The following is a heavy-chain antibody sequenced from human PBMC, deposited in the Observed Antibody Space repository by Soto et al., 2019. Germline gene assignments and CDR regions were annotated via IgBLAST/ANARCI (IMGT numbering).Heavy chain of an antibody. CDR2: IVPDGSQK. V-gene: IGHV3-7*01. CDR3: ARARPHDYGPLDY. CDR1: GCPFSDYW. J-gene: IGHJ4*02. D-gene: IGHD4-17*01. Sequence: PGGSLRLSCAASGCPFSDYWMNWVRQAPGKGLEWVANIVPDGSQKYYLDSLRGRFTVSRDNARNSLYLQIDRLTADDTAVYYCARARPHDYGPLDYWGQGILVTVSS.